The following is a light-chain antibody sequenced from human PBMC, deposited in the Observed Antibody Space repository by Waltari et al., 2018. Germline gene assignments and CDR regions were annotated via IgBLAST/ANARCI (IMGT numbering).Light chain of an antibody. Sequence: QSALTQPPSVSGSPGQSVTISCPGTRSDGGGYNRVPWYQQPPGTAPKLIIYEVSDRPSGVPDRFSGSKSDNTASLTISGLQAEDEADYYCSSYTSSSTLVFGGGTKLTVL. V-gene: IGLV2-18*02. CDR3: SSYTSSSTLV. CDR1: RSDGGGYNR. CDR2: EVS. J-gene: IGLJ2*01.